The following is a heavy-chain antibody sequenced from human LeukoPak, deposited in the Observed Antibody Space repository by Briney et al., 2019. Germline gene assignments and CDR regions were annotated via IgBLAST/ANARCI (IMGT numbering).Heavy chain of an antibody. CDR1: GFTFSSYG. V-gene: IGHV3-33*01. CDR2: IWYDGSNK. Sequence: GGSLRLSCAASGFTFSSYGMHWVRQAPGKGLEWVAVIWYDGSNKYYADSVKGRFTISRDNSKNTLYLQMNSLRAEATAVYFCARGGGDHYSNWFDPWGQGTLVTVSS. CDR3: ARGGGDHYSNWFDP. D-gene: IGHD4-11*01. J-gene: IGHJ5*02.